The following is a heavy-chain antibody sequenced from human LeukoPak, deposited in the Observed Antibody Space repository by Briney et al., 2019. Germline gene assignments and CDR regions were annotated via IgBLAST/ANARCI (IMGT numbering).Heavy chain of an antibody. D-gene: IGHD2-2*01. J-gene: IGHJ4*02. CDR2: MNPNSGNT. Sequence: GASVKVSCKASGYTFTSYDINWVRQATGQGLEWMGWMNPNSGNTGYAQKFQGRVTMTRDMSTSTVYMELSSLRSEDTAVYYCARESLGYCSSTSCSDSRGAFEDWGQGTLVTVSS. V-gene: IGHV1-8*01. CDR1: GYTFTSYD. CDR3: ARESLGYCSSTSCSDSRGAFED.